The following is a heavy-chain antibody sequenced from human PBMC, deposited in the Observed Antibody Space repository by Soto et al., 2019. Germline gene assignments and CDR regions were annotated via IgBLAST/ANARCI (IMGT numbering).Heavy chain of an antibody. CDR3: ARDRGDYYYGMDV. Sequence: QVQLVESGGGVVQPGRSLRLSCAASGFTFSSYGMHWVRQAPGKGLEWVAVIWYDGSNKYYADSVKGRFTISRDNSKNTLYLQMNSLRAEGTAVYYCARDRGDYYYGMDVWGQGTTVTVSS. J-gene: IGHJ6*02. CDR1: GFTFSSYG. V-gene: IGHV3-33*01. CDR2: IWYDGSNK.